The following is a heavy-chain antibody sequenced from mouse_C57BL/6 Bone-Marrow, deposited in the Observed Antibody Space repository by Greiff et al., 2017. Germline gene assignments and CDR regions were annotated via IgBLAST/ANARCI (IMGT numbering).Heavy chain of an antibody. D-gene: IGHD2-5*01. CDR3: TSYYSNYPFAY. V-gene: IGHV5-9-1*02. CDR1: GFTFSSYA. CDR2: ISSGGDYI. J-gene: IGHJ3*01. Sequence: EVQLVESGEGLVKPGGSLKLSCAASGFTFSSYAMSWVRQTPEKRLEWVAYISSGGDYIYYADTVKGRFTISRDNARNTLYLQISSLKSEDTAIYYCTSYYSNYPFAYWGQGTLVTVSA.